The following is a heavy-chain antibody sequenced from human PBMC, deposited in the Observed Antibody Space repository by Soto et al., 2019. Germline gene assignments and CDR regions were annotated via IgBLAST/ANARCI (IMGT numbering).Heavy chain of an antibody. CDR3: ARAHNTMVRGTYGMDV. V-gene: IGHV1-69*13. D-gene: IGHD3-10*01. CDR1: GGTFSSYA. Sequence: GASVKVSCKASGGTFSSYAISWVRQAPGQGLEWMGGIIPIFGTANYAQKFQGRVTITADESTSTAYMELSSLRSEDTAVYYCARAHNTMVRGTYGMDVWGQGTTVTVSS. J-gene: IGHJ6*02. CDR2: IIPIFGTA.